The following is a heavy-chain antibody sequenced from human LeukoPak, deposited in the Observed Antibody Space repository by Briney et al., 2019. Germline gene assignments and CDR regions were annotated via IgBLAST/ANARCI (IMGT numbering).Heavy chain of an antibody. J-gene: IGHJ6*02. Sequence: SETLSLTCTVSGGSISSYYWSWIRQPPGKELEWIGHIHYSGSTNHNPSLKSRVTISVDTSKNQFSLKLSSVTAADTAVYYCASTPIPYYYYGMDVWGQGTTVTVSS. CDR3: ASTPIPYYYYGMDV. D-gene: IGHD2-15*01. CDR2: IHYSGST. V-gene: IGHV4-59*01. CDR1: GGSISSYY.